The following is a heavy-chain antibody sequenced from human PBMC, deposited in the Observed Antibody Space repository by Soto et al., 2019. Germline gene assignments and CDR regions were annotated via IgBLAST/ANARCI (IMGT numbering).Heavy chain of an antibody. D-gene: IGHD2-21*02. CDR3: AGVGITPDGGCDCYSGHFDY. V-gene: IGHV4-31*01. CDR2: ISYSGTS. Sequence: QVQLQESGPGLVKPSQTLSLTSTVSAGSISRCGYYWSWIRQHPGKGLEWLGYISYSGTSYYNPSLRSLVTTSVNTANDHTSLNLSSGSAAQTAVYFCAGVGITPDGGCDCYSGHFDYWGQATLVTVSS. CDR1: AGSISRCGYY. J-gene: IGHJ4*02.